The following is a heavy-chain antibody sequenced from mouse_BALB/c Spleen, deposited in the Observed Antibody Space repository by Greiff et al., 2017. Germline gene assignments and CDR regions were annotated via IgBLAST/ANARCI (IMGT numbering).Heavy chain of an antibody. CDR1: GFTFNTYA. J-gene: IGHJ4*01. V-gene: IGHV10-3*03. CDR2: IRSKSNNYAT. D-gene: IGHD2-4*01. Sequence: EVNLVESGGGLVQPKGSLKLSCAASGFTFNTYAMHWVCQAPGKGLEWVARIRSKSNNYATYYADSVKDRFTISRDDSQSMLYLQMNNLKTEDTAMYYCVRETMITTGAMDYWGQGTSVTVSS. CDR3: VRETMITTGAMDY.